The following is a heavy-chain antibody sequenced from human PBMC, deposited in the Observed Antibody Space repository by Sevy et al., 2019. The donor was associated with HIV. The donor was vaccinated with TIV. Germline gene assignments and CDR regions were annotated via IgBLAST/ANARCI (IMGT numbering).Heavy chain of an antibody. CDR1: GGTFSSNA. D-gene: IGHD2-2*02. CDR3: ARRSLRLGYCSRTGCYSAMDV. CDR2: IIPLFDTV. Sequence: ASLKVSCKTSGGTFSSNAFTWVRQAPGQGLEWMGGIIPLFDTVDYVQKFQGRVTITTDESRTTAYLEMSSLSSEDTAVYYCARRSLRLGYCSRTGCYSAMDVWGQGTSVTVSS. V-gene: IGHV1-69*05. J-gene: IGHJ6*02.